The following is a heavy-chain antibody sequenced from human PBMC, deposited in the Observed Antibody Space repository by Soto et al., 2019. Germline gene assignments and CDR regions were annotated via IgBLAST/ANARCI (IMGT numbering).Heavy chain of an antibody. Sequence: LNISCKGSGYSFTSYWIGWMRQMPGKGLEWMGIIYPGDSETRYSPSFQGQVTISVDKSIGTAYLQWSSLKASDTAMYYCARGVWFGDLPTWFDPWGQGTLVTV. CDR2: IYPGDSET. V-gene: IGHV5-51*01. D-gene: IGHD3-10*01. J-gene: IGHJ5*02. CDR3: ARGVWFGDLPTWFDP. CDR1: GYSFTSYW.